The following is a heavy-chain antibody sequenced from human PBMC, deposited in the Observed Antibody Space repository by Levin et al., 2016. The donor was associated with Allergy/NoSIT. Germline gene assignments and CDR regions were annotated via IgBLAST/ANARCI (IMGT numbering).Heavy chain of an antibody. J-gene: IGHJ3*02. D-gene: IGHD5-18*01. Sequence: WVRQAPGQGLEWMGGIVPIFGTANYAQKFQGRVTITADESTNTAYMELSRLRSEDTAVYYCARAPSRGFSYIYDAFDIWGQGTMVTVSS. CDR2: IVPIFGTA. V-gene: IGHV1-69*01. CDR3: ARAPSRGFSYIYDAFDI.